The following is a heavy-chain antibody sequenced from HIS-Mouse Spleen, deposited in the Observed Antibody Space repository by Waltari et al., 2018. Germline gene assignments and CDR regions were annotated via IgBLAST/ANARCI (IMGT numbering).Heavy chain of an antibody. J-gene: IGHJ2*01. Sequence: QLQLQESGPGLVKPSATLSLTCTVSGGSISSSRYYRGWIRQPPGKGLEWIGSIYYSGSTYYNPSLKSRVTISVDTSKNQFSLKLSSVTAADTAVYYCAREIPYSSSWYDWYFDLWGRGTLVTVSS. CDR3: AREIPYSSSWYDWYFDL. D-gene: IGHD6-13*01. CDR2: IYYSGST. V-gene: IGHV4-39*07. CDR1: GGSISSSRYY.